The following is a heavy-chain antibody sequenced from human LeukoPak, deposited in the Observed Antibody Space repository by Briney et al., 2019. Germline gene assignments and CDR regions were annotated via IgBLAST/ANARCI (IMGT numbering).Heavy chain of an antibody. V-gene: IGHV3-11*01. Sequence: PGGSLRLSCAASGFTFSDFYIAWIRQAPGKGLEWVSYISSSGSTIYYADSVKGRFTISRDNAKNSLYLQMNSLRAEDTAVYYCARAGEDIVVVPVPYYYYYMDVWGKGTTVTVSS. CDR3: ARAGEDIVVVPVPYYYYYMDV. D-gene: IGHD2-2*01. CDR2: ISSSGSTI. J-gene: IGHJ6*03. CDR1: GFTFSDFY.